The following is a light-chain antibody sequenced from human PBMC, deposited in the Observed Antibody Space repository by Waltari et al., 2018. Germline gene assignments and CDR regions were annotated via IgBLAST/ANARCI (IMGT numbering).Light chain of an antibody. CDR1: SSDVGSYNL. CDR2: AVS. V-gene: IGLV2-23*02. CDR3: CSYAGSSNVV. J-gene: IGLJ2*01. Sequence: QSALTQPASVSGSPGQSITISCTGASSDVGSYNLVSWYQQYPGKAPKLMIYAVSKRPSRVSNRFSGSKSGNTASLTISGLQAEDEADYYCCSYAGSSNVVFGGGTKLTVL.